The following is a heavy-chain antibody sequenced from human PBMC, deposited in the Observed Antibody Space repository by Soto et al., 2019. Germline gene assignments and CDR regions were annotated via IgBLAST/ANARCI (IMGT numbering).Heavy chain of an antibody. V-gene: IGHV1-18*01. CDR2: ISATSGST. CDR1: GYTFTSYG. CDR3: ARVPASLYP. J-gene: IGHJ5*02. Sequence: GASVKVSCKASGYTFTSYGISWVRQSPGQGLEWMGWISATSGSTSYAQKFQGRVTMTTDTSSSTAYMELSSLTSDDTAVYYCARVPASLYPWGQGTLVTVTS.